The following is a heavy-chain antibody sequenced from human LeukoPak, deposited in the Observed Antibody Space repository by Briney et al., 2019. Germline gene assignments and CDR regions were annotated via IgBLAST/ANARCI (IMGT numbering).Heavy chain of an antibody. CDR3: ARDGSSSSSYYYYGMDV. J-gene: IGHJ6*02. CDR2: IYYSGST. CDR1: GGSISSYY. D-gene: IGHD6-13*01. Sequence: PSETLSLTCTVSGGSISSYYWSWIRQPPGKGLEWIGYIYYSGSTYYNPSLKSRVTISVDTSKNQFSLKLSSVTAADTAVYYCARDGSSSSSYYYYGMDVWGQGTTVTVSS. V-gene: IGHV4-59*12.